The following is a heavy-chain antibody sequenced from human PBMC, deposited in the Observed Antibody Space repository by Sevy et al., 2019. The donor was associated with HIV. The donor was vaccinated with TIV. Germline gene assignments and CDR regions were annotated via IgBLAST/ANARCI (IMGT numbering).Heavy chain of an antibody. CDR1: GFTFSNYW. V-gene: IGHV3-7*01. CDR3: ARDKGQGWFDP. Sequence: SGCLRLSCAASGFTFSNYWMSWVRQAPGKGLEWVANIKQDGSEKYYVDSVKGRFTFSRDNAKNSLSLQMNSLRAGDTAMYYCARDKGQGWFDPWGQGTLVTVSS. J-gene: IGHJ5*02. CDR2: IKQDGSEK.